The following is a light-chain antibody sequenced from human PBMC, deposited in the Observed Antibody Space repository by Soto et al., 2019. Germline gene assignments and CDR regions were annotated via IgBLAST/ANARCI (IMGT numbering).Light chain of an antibody. J-gene: IGKJ4*01. V-gene: IGKV3-20*01. CDR2: GAS. CDR3: QQDGSSRIT. Sequence: EIVLTQSPGTLSLSPGERATLSCRASQSASSSYLAWYQQKPGQAPSLLIYGASTRATGIPDRFSGSGSGTDFTLTISRLEPEDFAVYYCQQDGSSRITFGGGTKVDIK. CDR1: QSASSSY.